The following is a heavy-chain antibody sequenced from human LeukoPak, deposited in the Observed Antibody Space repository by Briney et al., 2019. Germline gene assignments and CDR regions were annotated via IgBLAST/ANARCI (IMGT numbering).Heavy chain of an antibody. CDR3: AKDLDCTSTSCYHPLFDY. V-gene: IGHV3-30*18. CDR2: ISFDGSKK. J-gene: IGHJ4*02. CDR1: GFTFNSYG. D-gene: IGHD2-2*01. Sequence: GGSLRLSCAASGFTFNSYGMHWVRQAPGKGLEWVAVISFDGSKKYYADSVKGRFTVSRDTSQNTLYLQMSGLRAEDTAVYYCAKDLDCTSTSCYHPLFDYWGQGTLVTVSS.